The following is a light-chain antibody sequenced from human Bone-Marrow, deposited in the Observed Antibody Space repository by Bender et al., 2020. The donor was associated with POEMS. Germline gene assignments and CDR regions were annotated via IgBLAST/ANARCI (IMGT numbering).Light chain of an antibody. CDR1: NSNIGTNA. Sequence: QSVLTQPPSASGTPGQRVTISCSGSNSNIGTNAVNWYQQFPGTAPKLLIYSGNQRPSGVPDLFYAFKCGTSASLAISGVQSEVEADYYCAAWDAGLGGGVFGGGTKLTVL. J-gene: IGLJ3*02. CDR2: SGN. CDR3: AAWDAGLGGGV. V-gene: IGLV1-44*01.